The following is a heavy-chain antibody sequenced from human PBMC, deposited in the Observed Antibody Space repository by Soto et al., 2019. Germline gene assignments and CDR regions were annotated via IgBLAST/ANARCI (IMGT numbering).Heavy chain of an antibody. CDR1: GFTFSSYG. CDR3: ARDRRQPEPPFDY. CDR2: IWYDGSNK. V-gene: IGHV3-33*01. D-gene: IGHD6-13*01. Sequence: GVSLRLSCAASGFTFSSYGMHWVRQAPGKGLEWVAVIWYDGSNKYYADSVKGRFTISRDNSKNTLYLQMNSLRAEDTAVYYCARDRRQPEPPFDYWGQGTLVTVSS. J-gene: IGHJ4*02.